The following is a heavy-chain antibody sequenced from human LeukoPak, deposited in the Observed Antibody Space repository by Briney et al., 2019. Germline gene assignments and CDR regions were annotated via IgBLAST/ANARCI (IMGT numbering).Heavy chain of an antibody. CDR3: ARAAVTTHFDY. D-gene: IGHD4-17*01. J-gene: IGHJ4*02. Sequence: PSQTLSLTCTVSGGSISSGGYYWRWIRQHPGKGLEWIGYIYYSGSTYYNPSLKSRVTISVDTSKNQFSLKLSSVTAADTAVYYCARAAVTTHFDYWGQGTLVTVSS. V-gene: IGHV4-31*03. CDR2: IYYSGST. CDR1: GGSISSGGYY.